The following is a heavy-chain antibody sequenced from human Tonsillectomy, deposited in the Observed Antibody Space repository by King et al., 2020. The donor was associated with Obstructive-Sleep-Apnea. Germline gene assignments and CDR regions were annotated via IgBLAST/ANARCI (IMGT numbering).Heavy chain of an antibody. CDR3: SRSLDSSGYYYTNY. V-gene: IGHV4-59*08. CDR1: GGSISSYY. CDR2: ISYSGST. Sequence: VQLQESGPGLVKPSETLSLTCTVSGGSISSYYWSWIRQPPGKGLEWIGYISYSGSTNYNPSLKSRVTISVDTSKNQFSLKLSSVTAADTAVYYWSRSLDSSGYYYTNYWGQGTLVTVSS. J-gene: IGHJ4*02. D-gene: IGHD3-22*01.